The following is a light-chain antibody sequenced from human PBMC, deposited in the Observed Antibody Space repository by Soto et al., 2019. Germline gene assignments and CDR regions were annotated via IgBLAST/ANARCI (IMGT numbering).Light chain of an antibody. CDR2: EVS. J-gene: IGLJ2*01. CDR3: SSYTSSTTLV. Sequence: QSVRTQPASVSGSPGHSIAGSCTGTSSDVGGYNLVSWYQQHPGKAPKLIIYEVSNRPSGVSNRFSASKSGNTASLTISGLQAEDEADYYCSSYTSSTTLVFGGATKLTVL. V-gene: IGLV2-14*01. CDR1: SSDVGGYNL.